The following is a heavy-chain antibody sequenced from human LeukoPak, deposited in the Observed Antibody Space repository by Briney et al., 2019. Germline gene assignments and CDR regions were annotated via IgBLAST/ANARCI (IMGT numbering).Heavy chain of an antibody. D-gene: IGHD6-19*01. CDR2: IYYSGST. J-gene: IGHJ5*02. CDR1: SGSISSSSYY. V-gene: IGHV4-39*01. Sequence: SETLSFTCTVSSGSISSSSYYWGWIRQPPGKGLEWIGSIYYSGSTYYNPSLKSRVTISVDTSKNQFSLKLSSVTAADTAVYYCARHVRYSSGWYLNWFDPWGQGTLVTVSS. CDR3: ARHVRYSSGWYLNWFDP.